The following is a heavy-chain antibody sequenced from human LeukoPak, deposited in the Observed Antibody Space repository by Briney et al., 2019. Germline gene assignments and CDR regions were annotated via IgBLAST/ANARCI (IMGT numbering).Heavy chain of an antibody. V-gene: IGHV3-7*01. D-gene: IGHD2-15*01. CDR2: IKRDGSEK. Sequence: QPGGSLRLSCAASGFTFSSYWMSWVRQAPGKGLEWVANIKRDGSEKYYVDSVKGRFTISRDNAKNSLYLQMNSLRAEDTAVYYCARRYCSGGSCYIDYWGQGTLVTVSS. CDR3: ARRYCSGGSCYIDY. J-gene: IGHJ4*02. CDR1: GFTFSSYW.